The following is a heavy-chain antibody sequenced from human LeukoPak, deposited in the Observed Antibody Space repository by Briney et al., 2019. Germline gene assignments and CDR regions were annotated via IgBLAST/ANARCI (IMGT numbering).Heavy chain of an antibody. D-gene: IGHD3-10*01. Sequence: SETLSLTCAVYGGSFSGYYWSWIRQPPGKGLEWIGEINHSGSTNYNPSLKSRVTISVDTSKNQFSLKLSSVTAADTAVYYCARYIYYGSGSYRARDAFDFWGQGTMVTVSS. CDR2: INHSGST. CDR3: ARYIYYGSGSYRARDAFDF. CDR1: GGSFSGYY. V-gene: IGHV4-34*01. J-gene: IGHJ3*01.